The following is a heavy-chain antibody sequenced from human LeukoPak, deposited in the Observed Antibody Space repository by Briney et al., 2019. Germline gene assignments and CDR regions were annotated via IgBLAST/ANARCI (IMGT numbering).Heavy chain of an antibody. D-gene: IGHD3-22*01. V-gene: IGHV3-30*02. Sequence: GGSLRLFCAPSGFTISNCGMHWVRQAPGKGREWVSYIRFDGSNKYYADCVKGRFTISRDNSRNRLYLQMNSLRAEDTAVYYCTTPRGGKLLLDAFDIWGQGTMVTVSS. CDR1: GFTISNCG. CDR2: IRFDGSNK. J-gene: IGHJ3*02. CDR3: TTPRGGKLLLDAFDI.